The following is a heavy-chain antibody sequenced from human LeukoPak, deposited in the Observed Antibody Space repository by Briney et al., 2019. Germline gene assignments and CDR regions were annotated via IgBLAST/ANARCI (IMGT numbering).Heavy chain of an antibody. Sequence: ASVKVSCKVSGYTLTELSMHWERQAPGKGLEWMGGFDPEDGETIYAQKFQGRVTMTEDTSTDTAYMELSSLRSEDTAVYYCATGGGIAVAGQTRLQYWGQGTLVTVSS. CDR3: ATGGGIAVAGQTRLQY. D-gene: IGHD6-19*01. CDR2: FDPEDGET. J-gene: IGHJ4*02. CDR1: GYTLTELS. V-gene: IGHV1-24*01.